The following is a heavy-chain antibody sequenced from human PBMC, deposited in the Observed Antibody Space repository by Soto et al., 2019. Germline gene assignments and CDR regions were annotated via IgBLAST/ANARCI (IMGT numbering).Heavy chain of an antibody. V-gene: IGHV3-30*18. CDR2: ISYDGSNK. Sequence: QVQLVESGGGVVQPGRSLRLSCAASGFTFSSYGMHWVRQAPGKGLEWVAVISYDGSNKYYADSVKGRFTISRDNSKNTLYLQMNSLRAEDTAVYYCAKNRSAVDAFDIWGQGTMVTVSS. J-gene: IGHJ3*02. CDR1: GFTFSSYG. CDR3: AKNRSAVDAFDI.